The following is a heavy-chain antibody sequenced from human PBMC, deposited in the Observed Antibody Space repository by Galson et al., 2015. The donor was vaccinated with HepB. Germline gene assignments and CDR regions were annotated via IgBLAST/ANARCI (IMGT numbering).Heavy chain of an antibody. CDR2: IRSKANSYAT. CDR3: TRQRADYYGSGKTYYGMDV. D-gene: IGHD3-10*01. Sequence: SLRLSCAASGFTFSGSAMHWVRQASGKGLEWVGRIRSKANSYATAYAASVKGRFTMSRDDSKNTAYLQMNSLKTEDTAVYYCTRQRADYYGSGKTYYGMDVWGQGTTVTVSS. J-gene: IGHJ6*02. CDR1: GFTFSGSA. V-gene: IGHV3-73*01.